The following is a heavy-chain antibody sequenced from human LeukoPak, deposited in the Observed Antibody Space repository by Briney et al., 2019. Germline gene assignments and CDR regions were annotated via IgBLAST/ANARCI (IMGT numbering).Heavy chain of an antibody. CDR2: IRYDGNDK. V-gene: IGHV3-30*02. CDR3: APGGSGSYQNYIDY. CDR1: GYTFSNYG. Sequence: PGGSLRLSCAASGYTFSNYGIHWVRQAPGKGLEWVAFIRYDGNDKYYADSVKGRFTISRDNSKNTLYLQMNSLRAEDTAVYYCAPGGSGSYQNYIDYWGQGTLVTVSS. J-gene: IGHJ4*02. D-gene: IGHD1-26*01.